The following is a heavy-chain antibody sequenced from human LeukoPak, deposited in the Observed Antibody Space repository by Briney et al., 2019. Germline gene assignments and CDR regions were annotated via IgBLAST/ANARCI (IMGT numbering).Heavy chain of an antibody. D-gene: IGHD5-18*01. J-gene: IGHJ4*02. CDR2: INHSGST. Sequence: SETLSLTCAVYGGSFSGYYWSWIRQPPGKGLEWIGEINHSGSTNYNPSLKSRVTISVDTSKNQFSLKLSSVTAADTAVYYCARARSDSYGDYWGQGTLVTVSS. CDR1: GGSFSGYY. V-gene: IGHV4-34*01. CDR3: ARARSDSYGDY.